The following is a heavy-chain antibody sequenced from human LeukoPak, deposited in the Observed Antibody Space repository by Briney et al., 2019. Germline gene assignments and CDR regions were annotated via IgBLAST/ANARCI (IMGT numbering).Heavy chain of an antibody. CDR1: GGSISSGGYY. Sequence: SQTLSLTCTVSGGSISSGGYYWSWIRQHPGKGLEWIGYIYYSGSTYYNPSLKSRVTISVDTSKNQFSLKLSSVTAADTAVYYCARDLQGYCSGGSCYGGVGAFDIWGQGTMVTVSS. CDR3: ARDLQGYCSGGSCYGGVGAFDI. CDR2: IYYSGST. D-gene: IGHD2-15*01. V-gene: IGHV4-31*03. J-gene: IGHJ3*02.